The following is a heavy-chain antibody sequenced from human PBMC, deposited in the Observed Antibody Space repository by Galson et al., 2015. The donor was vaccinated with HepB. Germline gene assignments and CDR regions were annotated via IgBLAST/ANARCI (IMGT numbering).Heavy chain of an antibody. J-gene: IGHJ3*02. V-gene: IGHV1-24*01. Sequence: SVKVSCKVSGYTLSELSVHWVRQAPGKGLEWMGGFDPEDGETIYAQKFQGRVTMTEDTSTDAAYMDLRSLTSEDTAVYYCTIGGPKFNSGRRGVKAFDMWGQGTKVTVSS. CDR2: FDPEDGET. D-gene: IGHD1-26*01. CDR3: TIGGPKFNSGRRGVKAFDM. CDR1: GYTLSELS.